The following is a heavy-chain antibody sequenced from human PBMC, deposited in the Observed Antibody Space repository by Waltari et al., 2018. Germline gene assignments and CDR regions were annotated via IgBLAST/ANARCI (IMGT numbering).Heavy chain of an antibody. D-gene: IGHD3-22*01. CDR3: ARDYYDSSGYYYGY. CDR2: IYHSGST. Sequence: QVQLQESGPGLVKPSETLSLTCTVSGYSISSGYYWGWIRQPPGKGLEWIGSIYHSGSTYYNPSLKSRVTISVDTSKNQFSLKLSSLTAADTAVYYCARDYYDSSGYYYGYWGQGTLVTVSS. J-gene: IGHJ4*02. V-gene: IGHV4-38-2*02. CDR1: GYSISSGYY.